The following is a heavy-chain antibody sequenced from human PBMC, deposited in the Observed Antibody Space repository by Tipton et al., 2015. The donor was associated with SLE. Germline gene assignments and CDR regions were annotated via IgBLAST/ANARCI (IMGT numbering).Heavy chain of an antibody. V-gene: IGHV3-21*04. CDR2: ISSGSSYI. CDR1: GFTFSSYG. CDR3: VRESLRASV. Sequence: GSLRLSCAASGFTFSSYGMTWVRQAPGKGLEWVSFISSGSSYIYYGDSVQGRFSISRDDAKNSVYLQMNSLGVEDTATHYCVRESLRASVWGQGTPVTVSS. J-gene: IGHJ4*02.